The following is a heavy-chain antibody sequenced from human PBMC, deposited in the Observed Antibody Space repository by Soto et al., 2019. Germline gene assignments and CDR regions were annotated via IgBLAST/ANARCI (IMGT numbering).Heavy chain of an antibody. J-gene: IGHJ3*02. CDR1: GFTFSSYS. CDR2: ISSSSSTI. D-gene: IGHD2-15*01. Sequence: GGSLRLSCAASGFTFSSYSMNWVRQAPGKGLEWVSYISSSSSTIYYADSVKGRFTISRDNAKNSLYLQMNSLRAEDTAVYYCARGGDEVVVVASRTEVYAFDIWGQGTLVTVTS. CDR3: ARGGDEVVVVASRTEVYAFDI. V-gene: IGHV3-48*01.